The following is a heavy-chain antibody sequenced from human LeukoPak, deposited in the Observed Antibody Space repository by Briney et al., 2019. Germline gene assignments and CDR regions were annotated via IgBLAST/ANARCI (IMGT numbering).Heavy chain of an antibody. CDR1: GFTFGGYA. CDR3: TRAGGLWFGELSYMDV. Sequence: GGSLRLSCTASGFTFGGYAMSWVRQAPGKGLEWVGFIRSKAYGGTTEYAASVKGRFTISRDDSKSIAYLQMNSLKTEDTAVYYCTRAGGLWFGELSYMDVWGKGTTVTISS. J-gene: IGHJ6*03. V-gene: IGHV3-49*04. D-gene: IGHD3-10*01. CDR2: IRSKAYGGTT.